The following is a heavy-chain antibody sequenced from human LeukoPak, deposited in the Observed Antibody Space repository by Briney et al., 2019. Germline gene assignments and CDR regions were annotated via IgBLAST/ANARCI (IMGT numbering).Heavy chain of an antibody. J-gene: IGHJ5*02. CDR3: AREDKKAPHSSDP. V-gene: IGHV1-2*02. D-gene: IGHD2-15*01. Sequence: ASVKVSCKASGYTFTGYYMHWVRQAPGQGLEWMGWINPNSGGTNYAQKFQGRVTMTRDTSISTAYMELSRLRSDDTAVYYCAREDKKAPHSSDPGGQGPLVTVS. CDR1: GYTFTGYY. CDR2: INPNSGGT.